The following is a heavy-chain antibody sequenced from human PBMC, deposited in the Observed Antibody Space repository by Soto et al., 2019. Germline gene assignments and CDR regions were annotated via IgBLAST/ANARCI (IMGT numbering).Heavy chain of an antibody. CDR2: IYPGDSDT. Sequence: GSLKISCKGSGSNFATYWIAWVRQMPGKGLEYMGIIYPGDSDTRYSPSFQGQVTFSADKSINTAYLQWSSLKASDTAMYYCARHGFYGDYASNYFDPWGQGTLVTVSS. CDR3: ARHGFYGDYASNYFDP. V-gene: IGHV5-51*01. J-gene: IGHJ5*02. CDR1: GSNFATYW. D-gene: IGHD4-17*01.